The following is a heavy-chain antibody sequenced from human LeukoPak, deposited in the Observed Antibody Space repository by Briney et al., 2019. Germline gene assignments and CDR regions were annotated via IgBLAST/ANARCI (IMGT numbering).Heavy chain of an antibody. V-gene: IGHV3-30*04. CDR3: ARGGSYLGAFDI. D-gene: IGHD1-26*01. CDR1: GFTFSSYA. Sequence: PGGSLRPSCAASGFTFSSYAMHWVRQAPGKGLEWVAVLSYDGSNKYYADSVKGRFTISRDNSKNTLYLQMNSLRAEDTAVYYCARGGSYLGAFDIWGQGTLVTVSS. J-gene: IGHJ4*02. CDR2: LSYDGSNK.